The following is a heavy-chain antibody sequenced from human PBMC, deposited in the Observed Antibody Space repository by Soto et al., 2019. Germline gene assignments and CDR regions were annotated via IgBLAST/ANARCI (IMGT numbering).Heavy chain of an antibody. CDR3: ARAAYYYDSSGYYYSQLFDY. J-gene: IGHJ4*02. V-gene: IGHV3-74*01. CDR2: INSDGSST. CDR1: GFTFSSYW. Sequence: PGGSLRLSCAASGFTFSSYWMHWVRQAPGKGLVWVSRINSDGSSTSYADSVKGRFTISRDNAKNTLYLQMNSLRAEDTAVYYCARAAYYYDSSGYYYSQLFDYRGQGTLVTVSS. D-gene: IGHD3-22*01.